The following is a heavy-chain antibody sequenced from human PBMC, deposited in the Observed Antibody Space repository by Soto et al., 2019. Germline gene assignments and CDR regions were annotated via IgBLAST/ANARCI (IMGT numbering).Heavy chain of an antibody. D-gene: IGHD6-13*01. CDR3: ARDPTIEADGPGGWFDP. Sequence: SVKVSCKASGGTFSSYAISWVRQAPGQGLEWMGGIIPIFGTANYAQKFQGRVTITADESTSTAYMELSSLRSEDTAVYYCARDPTIEADGPGGWFDPWGHGTLVTVP. CDR2: IIPIFGTA. J-gene: IGHJ5*02. CDR1: GGTFSSYA. V-gene: IGHV1-69*13.